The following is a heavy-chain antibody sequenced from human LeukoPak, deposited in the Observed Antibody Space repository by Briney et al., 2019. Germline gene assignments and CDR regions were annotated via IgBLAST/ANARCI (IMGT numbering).Heavy chain of an antibody. V-gene: IGHV3-48*02. CDR2: ISSGSSSI. Sequence: GGSLRLSCAASGFTFSSCSMNWVRQVPGKGLEWVSYISSGSSSIYYADSVKGRFTISRDNAENSLYLQMNSLRDEDTAVYYCARGRATGRSGGDYWGQGTLVTVSS. D-gene: IGHD3-9*01. CDR1: GFTFSSCS. J-gene: IGHJ4*02. CDR3: ARGRATGRSGGDY.